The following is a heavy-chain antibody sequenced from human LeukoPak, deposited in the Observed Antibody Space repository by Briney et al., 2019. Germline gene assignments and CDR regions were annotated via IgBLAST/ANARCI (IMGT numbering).Heavy chain of an antibody. V-gene: IGHV4-61*05. J-gene: IGHJ4*02. CDR1: GGSISSSSYY. D-gene: IGHD4-17*01. CDR3: ARVDYGDYFDY. Sequence: SETLSLTCTVSGGSISSSSYYWGWIRQPPGKGLEWIGYIYYSGSTNYNPSLKSRVTISVDTSKNQFSLKLSSVTAADTAVYYCARVDYGDYFDYWGQGTLVTVSS. CDR2: IYYSGST.